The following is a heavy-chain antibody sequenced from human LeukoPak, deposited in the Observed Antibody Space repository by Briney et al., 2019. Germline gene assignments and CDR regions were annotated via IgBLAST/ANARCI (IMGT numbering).Heavy chain of an antibody. Sequence: AGGSLRLSCAASGFTFSDYYMRWIRQARGKGVEWVSYISNSGSTIYYADSVKGRFTISRDNAKNSLYLQMNSLRAEDTAVYYCARDLTTVTTSWFDPWGQGTLVTVPS. CDR3: ARDLTTVTTSWFDP. J-gene: IGHJ5*02. CDR1: GFTFSDYY. D-gene: IGHD4-11*01. CDR2: ISNSGSTI. V-gene: IGHV3-11*04.